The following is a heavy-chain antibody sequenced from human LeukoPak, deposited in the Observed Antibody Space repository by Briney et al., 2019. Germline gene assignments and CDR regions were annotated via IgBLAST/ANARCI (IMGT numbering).Heavy chain of an antibody. CDR2: ISGSGGST. CDR1: GFTFSSYA. J-gene: IGHJ4*02. D-gene: IGHD4-17*01. CDR3: AKDLRGVGSLDY. V-gene: IGHV3-23*01. Sequence: PGGSLRLSCAASGFTFSSYAMSWVRQAPGKGLGWVSAISGSGGSTYYADSVKGRFTISRDNSKNTLYLQVNSLRAEDTAVYYCAKDLRGVGSLDYWGQGTLVTVSS.